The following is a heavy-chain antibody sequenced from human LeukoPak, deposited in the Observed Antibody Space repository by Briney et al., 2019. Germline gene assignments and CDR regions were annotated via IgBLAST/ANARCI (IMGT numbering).Heavy chain of an antibody. D-gene: IGHD4-17*01. CDR1: GGSISSSSYY. CDR2: IYYSGST. J-gene: IGHJ5*02. V-gene: IGHV4-39*07. CDR3: ASNDYGDYGWFDP. Sequence: SETLSLTCTVSGGSISSSSYYWGWIRQPPGEGLGWIGSIYYSGSTYYNPSLKSRVTISVDTSKNQFSLKLSSVTAADTAVYYCASNDYGDYGWFDPWGQGTLVTVSS.